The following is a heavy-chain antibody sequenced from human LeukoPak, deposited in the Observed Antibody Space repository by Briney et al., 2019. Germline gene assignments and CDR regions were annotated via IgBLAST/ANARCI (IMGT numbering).Heavy chain of an antibody. CDR2: IYTSGSN. V-gene: IGHV4-4*07. Sequence: SETLSLTCTVSGGSISSFYWSWIRQPAGKGLEWIGRIYTSGSNNYNPSLKSRVAMSVDTSKNQYSLKLSSVTAADTAEYYCARTKSVVPAAHYYYYYYMDVWGKGTTVTVSS. D-gene: IGHD2-2*01. CDR3: ARTKSVVPAAHYYYYYYMDV. CDR1: GGSISSFY. J-gene: IGHJ6*03.